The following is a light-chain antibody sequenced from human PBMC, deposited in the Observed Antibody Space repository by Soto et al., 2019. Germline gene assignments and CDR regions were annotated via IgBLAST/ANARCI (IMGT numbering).Light chain of an antibody. CDR1: QSLNGR. V-gene: IGKV1-5*01. Sequence: DIQMTQSPSTLSSSIGDRVTITCRASQSLNGRLAWYQQRPGHAPNLLIYDVSTLETGVPSRFSGTGSETEFTLTISGLQPDDFATYYCQQYYYSTFGPGTKVEIK. CDR2: DVS. J-gene: IGKJ1*01. CDR3: QQYYYST.